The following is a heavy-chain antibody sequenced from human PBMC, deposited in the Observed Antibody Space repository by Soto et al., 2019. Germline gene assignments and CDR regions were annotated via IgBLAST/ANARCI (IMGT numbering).Heavy chain of an antibody. V-gene: IGHV4-59*11. D-gene: IGHD4-17*01. Sequence: SETLSLTCTVSGVSIDSHSWSWIRQPPGKGLEWIGSILSNGITSYSPSLKSRVTISLDTSRNRFSLKLSSVTAADTALYYCTRGTTVSVTTWGQGTLVTVSS. CDR3: TRGTTVSVTT. CDR2: ILSNGIT. J-gene: IGHJ5*02. CDR1: GVSIDSHS.